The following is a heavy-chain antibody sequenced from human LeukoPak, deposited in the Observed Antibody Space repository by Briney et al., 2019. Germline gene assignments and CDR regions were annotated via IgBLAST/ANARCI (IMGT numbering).Heavy chain of an antibody. V-gene: IGHV3-11*04. CDR1: GFTFSDYY. Sequence: GGSLRLSCAASGFTFSDYYMSWIRQAPGKGLEWVSYISSSGSTIYYADSVKGRFTISRDNAKNSLYLQMNSLRAEDTAVYYCARGVVVVSPGRYYYYYMDVWGKGTTVTVSS. J-gene: IGHJ6*03. CDR2: ISSSGSTI. CDR3: ARGVVVVSPGRYYYYYMDV. D-gene: IGHD2-2*01.